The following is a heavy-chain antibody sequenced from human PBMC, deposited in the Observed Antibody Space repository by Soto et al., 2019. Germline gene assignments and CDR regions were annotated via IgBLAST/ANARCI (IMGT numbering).Heavy chain of an antibody. D-gene: IGHD3-3*01. V-gene: IGHV3-30*18. CDR3: AKGLRFLEWLPLFDY. J-gene: IGHJ4*02. CDR1: GLTLSHHG. CDR2: LSYDGSIQ. Sequence: HPGGSLRLSCEASGLTLSHHGMHWVRQAPGTGLEWVAGLSYDGSIQYYADSVKDRFTISRDPSKSTLFLQMNSLRPEDTAVYYCAKGLRFLEWLPLFDYWAQGTQVTVSS.